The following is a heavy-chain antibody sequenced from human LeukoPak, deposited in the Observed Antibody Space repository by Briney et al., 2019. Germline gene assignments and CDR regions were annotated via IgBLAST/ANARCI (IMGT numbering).Heavy chain of an antibody. D-gene: IGHD5-12*01. J-gene: IGHJ6*02. CDR3: GAWATPSSDDYYYGMDV. V-gene: IGHV1-18*01. CDR2: ISAYNGNT. Sequence: GASVKVSCKASGYTFTSYGISWVRQAPGQGLEWMGWISAYNGNTNYAQKLQGRVTMTTDTSTSTAYMELRSLRSEDTAVYYCGAWATPSSDDYYYGMDVWGQGTTVTVSS. CDR1: GYTFTSYG.